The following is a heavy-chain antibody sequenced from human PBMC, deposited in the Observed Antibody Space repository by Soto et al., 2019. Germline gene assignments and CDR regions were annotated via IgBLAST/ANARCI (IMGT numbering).Heavy chain of an antibody. D-gene: IGHD2-15*01. V-gene: IGHV4-39*01. J-gene: IGHJ5*02. CDR2: IYYSGST. CDR3: ARHNGYCSGGSCHRWFDP. Sequence: SETLSLTCTVSGGSISSSSYYWGWIRQPPGKGLEWIGSIYYSGSTYYNPSLKSRVTISVDTSKNQFSLKLSSVTAADTAVYYCARHNGYCSGGSCHRWFDPWGQGTLVTVSS. CDR1: GGSISSSSYY.